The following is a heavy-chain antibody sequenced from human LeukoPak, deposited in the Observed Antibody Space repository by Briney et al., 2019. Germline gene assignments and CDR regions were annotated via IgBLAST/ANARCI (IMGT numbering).Heavy chain of an antibody. CDR1: GGSISSYY. CDR2: INYSGST. J-gene: IGHJ4*02. D-gene: IGHD3-9*01. Sequence: KPSETLSLTCTVSGGSISSYYWSWIRQPPGKGLEWIGYINYSGSTNYNPSLKSRVTISVDTSKYQFSLKLSSVTAADTAVYYCARVDLRYFDWLSTYYFDYWGQGTLVTVSS. CDR3: ARVDLRYFDWLSTYYFDY. V-gene: IGHV4-59*01.